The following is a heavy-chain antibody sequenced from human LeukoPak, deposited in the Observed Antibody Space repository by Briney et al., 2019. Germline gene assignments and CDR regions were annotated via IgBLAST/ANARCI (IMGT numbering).Heavy chain of an antibody. D-gene: IGHD2-15*01. J-gene: IGHJ4*02. CDR3: AKGKGSSSSSIDW. V-gene: IGHV3-23*01. CDR1: GFTFNTYA. Sequence: GGSLRLSCAASGFTFNTYAMTWVRQAPGKGLEWVSAISGSGGSTYYADSVKGRFTISRDNSKNTLYLQIHSLRAEDTAVYYCAKGKGSSSSSIDWWGQGTLVTVSS. CDR2: ISGSGGST.